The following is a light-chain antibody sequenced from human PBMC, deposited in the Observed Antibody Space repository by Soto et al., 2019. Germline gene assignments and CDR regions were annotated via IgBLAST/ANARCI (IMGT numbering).Light chain of an antibody. Sequence: DVQMTQSPSTLSASVGDRVTITCRASRDINTWLAWYQQKPGKAPKLLIYDASSLENGVTSRISGSGSGTEFTLTISSLQPDDFATYYCHQYNNYPYTFGQGTKLEIK. CDR3: HQYNNYPYT. V-gene: IGKV1-5*01. CDR1: RDINTW. J-gene: IGKJ2*01. CDR2: DAS.